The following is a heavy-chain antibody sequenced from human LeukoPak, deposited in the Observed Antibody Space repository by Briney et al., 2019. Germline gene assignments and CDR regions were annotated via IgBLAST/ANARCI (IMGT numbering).Heavy chain of an antibody. D-gene: IGHD3-16*01. CDR1: GYSISSGYY. CDR2: TYHSGST. J-gene: IGHJ4*02. V-gene: IGHV4-38-2*02. CDR3: ARGKLGD. Sequence: SETLSLTCTVSGYSISSGYYWGWIRQPPGKGLEWIWSTYHSGSTYYNPSLKSRVTISVDTSKNQFSLKLSSVTAADTAVYYCARGKLGDWGQGTLVTVSS.